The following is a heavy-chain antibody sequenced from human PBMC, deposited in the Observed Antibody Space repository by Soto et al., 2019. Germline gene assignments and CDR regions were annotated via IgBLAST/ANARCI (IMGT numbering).Heavy chain of an antibody. CDR1: EFTFGSYG. V-gene: IGHV3-30*18. CDR3: AKDQRKQLVQGGLYYYYYYGMDV. D-gene: IGHD6-13*01. Sequence: PGGSLRLSCAASEFTFGSYGMHWVRQAPGKGLEWLTVLSYDGSDKYSADSVNGRFTMSRDNSKNTVYLQMNSLRAEDTAVYYCAKDQRKQLVQGGLYYYYYYGMDVWGQGTTVTVSS. CDR2: LSYDGSDK. J-gene: IGHJ6*02.